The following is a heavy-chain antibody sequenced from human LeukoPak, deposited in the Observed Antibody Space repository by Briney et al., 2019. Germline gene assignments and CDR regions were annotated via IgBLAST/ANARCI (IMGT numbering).Heavy chain of an antibody. CDR3: ARVALGIVRAFDI. D-gene: IGHD3-22*01. J-gene: IGHJ3*02. CDR2: ISSSSSYI. Sequence: GGSLRLSCAASGFTFSSYSMNWVRQAPGKGLEWVSSISSSSSYIYYADSVKGRFTISRDNAKNSLYLQMNSLRAEDTAVYYCARVALGIVRAFDIWGQGTMFTVSS. CDR1: GFTFSSYS. V-gene: IGHV3-21*01.